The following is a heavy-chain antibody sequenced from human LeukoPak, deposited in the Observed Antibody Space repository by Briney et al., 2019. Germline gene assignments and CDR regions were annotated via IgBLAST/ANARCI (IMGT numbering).Heavy chain of an antibody. CDR2: ICGRGDNT. V-gene: IGHV3-23*01. D-gene: IGHD3-22*01. Sequence: GGSLRLSCAASGFTFSSYAMSWVRQAPGKGLEWVSGICGRGDNTYYADSVKGRFTISRDNSKNTLYVQVNSLGTEDTAAYYCAKGSYYDSSGSFYFGYWGQGTLVTVSS. CDR1: GFTFSSYA. J-gene: IGHJ4*02. CDR3: AKGSYYDSSGSFYFGY.